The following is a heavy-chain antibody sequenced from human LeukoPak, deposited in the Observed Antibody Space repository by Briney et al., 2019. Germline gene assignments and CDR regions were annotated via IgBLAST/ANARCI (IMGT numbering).Heavy chain of an antibody. CDR2: ISSSSSTI. J-gene: IGHJ6*03. Sequence: GGSLSLSCVASGFTFSSYSMNWVRQAPGKGLEWGSYISSSSSTIYYADSVKGRFTISRDNAKNSLYLQMNTLRAEDTAVYYCARVLVYCSSTSCRDYYYYMDVWGKGTTVTVSS. D-gene: IGHD2-2*01. CDR3: ARVLVYCSSTSCRDYYYYMDV. V-gene: IGHV3-48*01. CDR1: GFTFSSYS.